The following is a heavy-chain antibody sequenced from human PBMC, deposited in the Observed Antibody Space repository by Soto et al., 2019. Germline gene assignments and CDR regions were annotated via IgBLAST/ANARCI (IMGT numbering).Heavy chain of an antibody. V-gene: IGHV5-10-1*01. CDR3: ARPYDHYDSSGYNT. CDR1: GYSFTSYW. D-gene: IGHD3-22*01. CDR2: IDPSDSYT. J-gene: IGHJ5*02. Sequence: LKISCKGSGYSFTSYWISWVRQMPGKGLEWMGRIDPSDSYTNYSPSFQGHVTISAGKSISTAYLQWSSLKASDTAMYYCARPYDHYDSSGYNTWGQGTLVTVSS.